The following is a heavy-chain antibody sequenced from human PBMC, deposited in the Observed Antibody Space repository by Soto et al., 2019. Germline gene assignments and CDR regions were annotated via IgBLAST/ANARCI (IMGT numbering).Heavy chain of an antibody. Sequence: SETLSLTCSVSGASISSYYWTWIRQPPGGGLEWIGYMHHTHGTNDNPSLRGRVHMSIDTSMNQFSLRLTSVTAADTAVYYCARVPFVGYFDWLDPWGHGTLVTVSS. CDR3: ARVPFVGYFDWLDP. V-gene: IGHV4-59*01. J-gene: IGHJ5*02. D-gene: IGHD3-9*01. CDR2: MHHTHGT. CDR1: GASISSYY.